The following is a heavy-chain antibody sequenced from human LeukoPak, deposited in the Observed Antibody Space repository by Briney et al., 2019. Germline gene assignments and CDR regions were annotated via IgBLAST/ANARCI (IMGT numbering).Heavy chain of an antibody. V-gene: IGHV3-48*03. D-gene: IGHD2-2*01. J-gene: IGHJ6*02. CDR2: ISSSGSTI. Sequence: GGSLRLSCAASGFTFSSYEMNWVRHAPGKGLEGVSYISSSGSTIYYADSVKGRFTISRDNAKNSLYLQMNSLRAEDTAVYYCARPPHQYGLDVWGQGTTVTVSS. CDR1: GFTFSSYE. CDR3: ARPPHQYGLDV.